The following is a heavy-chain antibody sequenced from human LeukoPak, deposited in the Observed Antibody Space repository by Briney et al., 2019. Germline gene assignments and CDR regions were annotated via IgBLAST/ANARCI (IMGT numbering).Heavy chain of an antibody. V-gene: IGHV3-53*01. J-gene: IGHJ4*02. CDR3: ARDNNWNYPDY. D-gene: IGHD1-7*01. CDR2: FYVGGAT. Sequence: GGSLRLSCAVSGFSVTNNYMSWVRQAPGKGLEWVSVFYVGGATYYADSVKGRFTISRDNSENTLYLQMKSLRAEDTAVYYCARDNNWNYPDYWGQGTLVTVSS. CDR1: GFSVTNNY.